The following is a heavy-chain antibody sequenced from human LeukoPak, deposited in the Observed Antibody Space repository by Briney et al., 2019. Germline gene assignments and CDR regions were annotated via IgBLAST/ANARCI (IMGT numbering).Heavy chain of an antibody. Sequence: GGSLRLSCAASGFTFNNYAMSWVRQAPGKGLEWVSTISSSGANTYYADSVKGRFTISRDNSKNTLYLQMNSLRAEDTAVYYCVRLYTAVDSWGQGTLVTVSS. CDR3: VRLYTAVDS. CDR2: ISSSGANT. V-gene: IGHV3-23*01. CDR1: GFTFNNYA. D-gene: IGHD1-14*01. J-gene: IGHJ4*02.